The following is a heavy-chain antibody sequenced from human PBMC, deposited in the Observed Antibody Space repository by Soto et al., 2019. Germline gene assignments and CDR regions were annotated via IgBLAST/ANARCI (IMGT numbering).Heavy chain of an antibody. CDR1: GGTFSSCA. D-gene: IGHD4-4*01. CDR2: IIPIFGTA. V-gene: IGHV1-69*13. J-gene: IGHJ6*02. Sequence: SVKVSCKASGGTFSSCAISWVRQAPGQGLEWMGGIIPIFGTANYAQKFQGRVTITADESTSTAYMELSSLRSEDTAVYYCARGSAPDYSSPSYYGMDVWGQGTTVTVAS. CDR3: ARGSAPDYSSPSYYGMDV.